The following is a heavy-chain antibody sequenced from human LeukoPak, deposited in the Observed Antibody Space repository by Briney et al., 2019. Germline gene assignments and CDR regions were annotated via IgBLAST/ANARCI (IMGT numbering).Heavy chain of an antibody. CDR3: VRDGRSFGY. Sequence: GGSLRLSCLGSGFTFSDYWMSWVRQAPGKGPEWVANVKEDASETFYVDSVKGRFTISRDNAKNSLYLQMRSLRGEDTAVYYCVRDGRSFGYWGQGTLVTVFS. CDR1: GFTFSDYW. J-gene: IGHJ4*02. CDR2: VKEDASET. V-gene: IGHV3-7*01.